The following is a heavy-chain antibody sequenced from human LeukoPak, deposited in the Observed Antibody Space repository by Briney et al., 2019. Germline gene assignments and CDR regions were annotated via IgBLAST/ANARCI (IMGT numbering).Heavy chain of an antibody. Sequence: GGSLRLSCAASGFTFSSYRMHWVRQAPEKGLVWVSRINSDGSSTSYADSVKGRFTISRDNAKNSLYLQMNSLRAEDTAVYYCARDLFSPYYYGMDVWGQGTTVTVSS. CDR2: INSDGSST. V-gene: IGHV3-74*01. CDR1: GFTFSSYR. D-gene: IGHD3-9*01. J-gene: IGHJ6*02. CDR3: ARDLFSPYYYGMDV.